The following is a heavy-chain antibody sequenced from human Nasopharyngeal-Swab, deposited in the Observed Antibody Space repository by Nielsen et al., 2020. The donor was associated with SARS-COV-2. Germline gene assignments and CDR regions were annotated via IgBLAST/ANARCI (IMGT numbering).Heavy chain of an antibody. V-gene: IGHV3-9*01. CDR1: GFTFDDYA. CDR2: ISWNSGSI. J-gene: IGHJ6*02. CDR3: AKGYGYGGDYYYYYGMDV. D-gene: IGHD5-18*01. Sequence: SLKISCAASGFTFDDYAMHWVRQAPGKGLEWVSGISWNSGSIGYADSVKGRFTISRDNAKNSLYLQMNSLRAEDTALHYCAKGYGYGGDYYYYYGMDVWGQGTTVTVSS.